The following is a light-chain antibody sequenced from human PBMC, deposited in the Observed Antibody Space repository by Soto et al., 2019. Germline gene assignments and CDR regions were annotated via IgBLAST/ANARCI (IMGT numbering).Light chain of an antibody. Sequence: EIVLPQSPGTLSLSPGERATLSCRASQSVSSSYLAWYQQKPGQAPRLLIYGAYSRATGIPDRFSGSGSGTDFTLTISRLEPEDFAVYYCQQYGSSPTWAFGQGTKVDIK. CDR1: QSVSSSY. CDR3: QQYGSSPTWA. J-gene: IGKJ1*01. V-gene: IGKV3-20*01. CDR2: GAY.